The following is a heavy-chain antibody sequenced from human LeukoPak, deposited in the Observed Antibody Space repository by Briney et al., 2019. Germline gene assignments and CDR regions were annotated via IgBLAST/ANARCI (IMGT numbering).Heavy chain of an antibody. J-gene: IGHJ4*02. V-gene: IGHV4-61*02. CDR1: GGSISSSSYY. CDR2: IYTSGST. D-gene: IGHD6-13*01. Sequence: SETLSLTCTVSGGSISSSSYYWSWIRQPAGKGLEWIGRIYTSGSTNYNPSLKSRVTMSVDTSKNQFSLKLSSVTAADTAVYYCARVGYSSSWDYDYWGQGTLVTVSS. CDR3: ARVGYSSSWDYDY.